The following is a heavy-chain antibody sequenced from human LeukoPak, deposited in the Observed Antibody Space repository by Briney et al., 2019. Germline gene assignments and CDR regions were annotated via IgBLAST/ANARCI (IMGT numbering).Heavy chain of an antibody. Sequence: SETLSLTCTVSGGSISRYHWTWIRQPPGKGLEWIGYTYDSPVTNYNPSLKSRVTISVDTSKNQFSLKLSSVTAADTAVYYCATYSSGWYYFDYWGQGTLVTVSS. V-gene: IGHV4-59*08. CDR3: ATYSSGWYYFDY. D-gene: IGHD6-19*01. CDR2: TYDSPVT. J-gene: IGHJ4*02. CDR1: GGSISRYH.